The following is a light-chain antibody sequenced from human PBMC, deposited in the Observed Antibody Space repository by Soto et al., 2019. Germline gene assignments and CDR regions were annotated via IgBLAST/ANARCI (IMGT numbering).Light chain of an antibody. CDR2: GAS. Sequence: EIVMTQSPATLSVSPGERATLSCRASQSVSSNLAWYQQKPGQAPRLLIYGASTRATGIPARFSGSGSGTEFTLTISSLPSEDVAVYYCQQYNNCWTFGQGTKVEIK. CDR3: QQYNNCWT. J-gene: IGKJ1*01. CDR1: QSVSSN. V-gene: IGKV3-15*01.